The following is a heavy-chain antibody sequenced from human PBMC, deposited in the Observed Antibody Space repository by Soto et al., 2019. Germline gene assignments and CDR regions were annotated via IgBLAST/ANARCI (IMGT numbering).Heavy chain of an antibody. CDR1: GLIFGDYA. V-gene: IGHV3-49*03. J-gene: IGHJ6*02. Sequence: EVQLVESGGGLVEPGRSLRLSCIGSGLIFGDYAMSWFRQSPGKGLEWVGLIRSKSNGGTAEYAASVKGRFTISRDESKSIAYLQMNSLKTADTALYYCSRPLFGGYGLDVWGQGTTVTVSS. CDR3: SRPLFGGYGLDV. CDR2: IRSKSNGGTA. D-gene: IGHD3-10*01.